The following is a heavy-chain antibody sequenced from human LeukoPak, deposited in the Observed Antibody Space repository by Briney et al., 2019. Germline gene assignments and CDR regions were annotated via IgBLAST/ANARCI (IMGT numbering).Heavy chain of an antibody. V-gene: IGHV3-53*01. CDR1: GFTVSSNY. CDR2: IYSGGST. CDR3: ARGLYYFDTSGYLYY. D-gene: IGHD3-22*01. Sequence: GGSLRLSCAASGFTVSSNYMSWVRQAPGKGLEWVSVIYSGGSTYYADSVKGRFTISRDNSKNTLYLQMNSLLAEDTAVYYCARGLYYFDTSGYLYYWGQGTLVTVSS. J-gene: IGHJ4*02.